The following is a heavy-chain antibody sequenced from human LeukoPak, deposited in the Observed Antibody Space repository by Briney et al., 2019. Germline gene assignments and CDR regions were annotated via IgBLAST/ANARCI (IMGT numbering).Heavy chain of an antibody. CDR3: AREKTGAGLDY. CDR1: GFTFSSYS. Sequence: PGGSLRLSXAASGFTFSSYSMNWVRQAPGKGLEWVSSISSSSSYVYYADSLKGRFTISRDNAKNSLYLQMNSLRAEDTAVYYCAREKTGAGLDYWGQGTLVTVSS. V-gene: IGHV3-21*01. CDR2: ISSSSSYV. J-gene: IGHJ4*02.